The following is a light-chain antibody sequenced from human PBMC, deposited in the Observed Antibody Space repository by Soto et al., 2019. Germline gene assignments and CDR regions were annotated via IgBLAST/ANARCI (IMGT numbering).Light chain of an antibody. CDR3: QSHDSSLSGFYV. CDR2: DDS. Sequence: QLVLTQPPSVSGAPGQRVTISCTGGRSNIGAAYGVHWYQHLPGTAPKLLIYDDSNRPSGVPDRFSGSKSGTSASLDITGLQAEDEADYYCQSHDSSLSGFYVFGTGTKVTVL. CDR1: RSNIGAAYG. V-gene: IGLV1-40*01. J-gene: IGLJ1*01.